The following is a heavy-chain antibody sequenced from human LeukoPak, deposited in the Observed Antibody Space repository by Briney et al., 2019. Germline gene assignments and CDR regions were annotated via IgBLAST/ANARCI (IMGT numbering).Heavy chain of an antibody. CDR1: GGALSSGGYY. Sequence: PSETLSLTCTVSGGALSSGGYYWTWIRQPPGKGLEWIGNIYHSGTPYYNPSLKSRVTISVDTSKNQFSLKLSSVTAADTAVYYCAKQGKEHYYYYYMDVWGKGTTVTVSS. V-gene: IGHV4-30-2*01. CDR3: AKQGKEHYYYYYMDV. J-gene: IGHJ6*03. D-gene: IGHD1-26*01. CDR2: IYHSGTP.